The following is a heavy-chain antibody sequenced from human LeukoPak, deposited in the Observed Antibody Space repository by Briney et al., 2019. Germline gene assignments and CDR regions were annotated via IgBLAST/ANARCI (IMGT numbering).Heavy chain of an antibody. CDR2: IWYDGSKK. D-gene: IGHD2-15*01. CDR1: GFTFSSYG. V-gene: IGHV3-33*01. J-gene: IGHJ5*02. CDR3: ARNGINCSSGSCYPWWFDP. Sequence: PGGSLRLSCAVSGFTFSSYGMHWVRQAPGKGLEWVAVIWYDGSKKVYSESVKGRFTISRDNSSNTLYLQMNSLRVEDTAVYYCARNGINCSSGSCYPWWFDPWGQGTLVTVSS.